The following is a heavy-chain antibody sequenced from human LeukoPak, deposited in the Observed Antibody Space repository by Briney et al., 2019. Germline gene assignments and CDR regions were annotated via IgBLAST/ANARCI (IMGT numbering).Heavy chain of an antibody. CDR3: ARVTGDSSGHIAPNFDY. D-gene: IGHD3-22*01. CDR2: ISSSSSYI. J-gene: IGHJ4*02. V-gene: IGHV3-21*01. Sequence: GGSLRLSCAASGFTFSDYWMSWVRQAPGKGLEWVSSISSSSSYIYYADSVKGRFTISRDNAKNSLYLQMNSLRAEDTAVYYCARVTGDSSGHIAPNFDYWGQGTLVTVSS. CDR1: GFTFSDYW.